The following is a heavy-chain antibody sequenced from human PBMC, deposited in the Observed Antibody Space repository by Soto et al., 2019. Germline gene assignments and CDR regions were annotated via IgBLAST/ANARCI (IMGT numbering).Heavy chain of an antibody. J-gene: IGHJ4*02. CDR1: GFTFSSYG. CDR2: ISYDGSNK. V-gene: IGHV3-30*18. CDR3: ANRWNGFDY. Sequence: QVQLVESGGGVVQPGRSLRLSCAASGFTFSSYGMHWVRQAPGKGLEWVAVISYDGSNKYYADSVKGRFTISRDNSKNTLYLQMNSLRAEDTAVYYCANRWNGFDYWGQGTLVTVSS. D-gene: IGHD1-1*01.